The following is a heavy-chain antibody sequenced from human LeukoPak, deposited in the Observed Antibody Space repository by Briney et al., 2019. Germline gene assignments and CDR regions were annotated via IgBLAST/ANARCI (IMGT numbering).Heavy chain of an antibody. Sequence: PGGSLRLSCAASGFTFSSYGMSWVRQAPGKGLEWVSAISGSGGSTYYADSVKGRFTISRDNSKNTLYLQMNSLRAEDTAVYYCAKDREPLGATPFDYWGQGTLVTVSS. V-gene: IGHV3-23*01. CDR2: ISGSGGST. CDR3: AKDREPLGATPFDY. CDR1: GFTFSSYG. J-gene: IGHJ4*02. D-gene: IGHD1-26*01.